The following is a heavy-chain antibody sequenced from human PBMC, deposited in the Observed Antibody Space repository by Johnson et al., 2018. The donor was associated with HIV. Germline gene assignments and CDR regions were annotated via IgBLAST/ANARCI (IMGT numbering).Heavy chain of an antibody. J-gene: IGHJ3*02. Sequence: VQLVESGGGVVQPGGSLRLSCAASGFTFSSYAMHWVRQAPGKGLEYVSAISWNGGSTAYADSVKGRFTISRDNAKNSLYLQMHSLRVEDTASYYCARDLVGSPRAFDIWGQGTMVTISS. CDR1: GFTFSSYA. D-gene: IGHD2-8*02. V-gene: IGHV3-64*07. CDR2: ISWNGGST. CDR3: ARDLVGSPRAFDI.